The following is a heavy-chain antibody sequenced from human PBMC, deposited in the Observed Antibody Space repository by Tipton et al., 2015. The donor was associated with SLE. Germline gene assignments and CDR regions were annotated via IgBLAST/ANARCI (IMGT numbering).Heavy chain of an antibody. J-gene: IGHJ3*02. V-gene: IGHV4-4*07. CDR1: GGPISSYY. CDR2: IYTSGST. D-gene: IGHD3-22*01. Sequence: TLSLTCTVSGGPISSYYWSWIRQPAGKGLEWIGRIYTSGSTNYNPSLKSRVTMSVDTSKNQFSLKLSSVTAADTAVYYCARVGYYYDSSGYYWLAFDIWGQGTMVTVSS. CDR3: ARVGYYYDSSGYYWLAFDI.